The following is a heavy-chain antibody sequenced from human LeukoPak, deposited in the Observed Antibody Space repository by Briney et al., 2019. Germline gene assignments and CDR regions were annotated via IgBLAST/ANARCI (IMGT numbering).Heavy chain of an antibody. D-gene: IGHD6-13*01. CDR1: GFTFSSYA. CDR3: ARGNIVTAAGAFDY. Sequence: GGSLRLSCAASGFTFSSYAMSWVRQAPGKGLEWVSAISGSGGSTYYADSVKGRFTISRDNARNSLYLQMNSLRAEDTAVYYCARGNIVTAAGAFDYWGQGTLVTVSS. J-gene: IGHJ4*02. CDR2: ISGSGGST. V-gene: IGHV3-23*01.